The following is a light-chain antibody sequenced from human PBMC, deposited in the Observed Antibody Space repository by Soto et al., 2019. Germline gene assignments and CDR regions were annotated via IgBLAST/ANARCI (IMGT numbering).Light chain of an antibody. Sequence: DIQMTQSPSSLSASVGDRVTITCRASQGISTYLVWYQQKPGTVPKLLIFAASTLQSGVPSRFSGSGSGTDFTLIIRRLQPEDVATYDCQNYNGAPWTFGQGAKGEI. J-gene: IGKJ1*01. V-gene: IGKV1-27*01. CDR3: QNYNGAPWT. CDR2: AAS. CDR1: QGISTY.